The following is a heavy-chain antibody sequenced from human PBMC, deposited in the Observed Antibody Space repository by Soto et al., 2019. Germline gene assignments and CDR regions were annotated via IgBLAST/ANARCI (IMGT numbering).Heavy chain of an antibody. CDR1: GYTLTSHA. Sequence: QVQLVQSGAEVKNPGASVRVSCEASGYTLTSHAMHWVRQAPGQSLEWVGWINAGPGNTKYSQKFQGRVTISRDTSASTVYLDLSRLTSEDTAVYYCARDITVFGVVVISGFDSWGQGTLVTVSS. CDR3: ARDITVFGVVVISGFDS. V-gene: IGHV1-3*01. D-gene: IGHD3-3*01. CDR2: INAGPGNT. J-gene: IGHJ4*02.